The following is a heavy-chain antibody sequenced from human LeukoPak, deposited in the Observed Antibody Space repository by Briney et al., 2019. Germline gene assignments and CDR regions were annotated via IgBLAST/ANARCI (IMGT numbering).Heavy chain of an antibody. CDR3: AKDRMVRGVIIALTFDY. D-gene: IGHD3-10*01. CDR1: GFTFSSYA. CDR2: ISGSGGST. V-gene: IGHV3-23*01. J-gene: IGHJ4*02. Sequence: GSLRLSCAASGFTFSSYAMSWVRQAPGKGLEWVSAISGSGGSTYYADSVKGRFTISRDNSKNTLYLQMNSLRAEDTAVYYCAKDRMVRGVIIALTFDYWGQGTLVTVSS.